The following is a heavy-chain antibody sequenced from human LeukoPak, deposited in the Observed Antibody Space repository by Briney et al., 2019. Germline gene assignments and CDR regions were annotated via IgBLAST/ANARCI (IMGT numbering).Heavy chain of an antibody. Sequence: QPGGSLRLSCAVSGFTVSSNYMSWVRQAPGKGLEWVSVIYTGGSTYYAGSVKGRFTISRDNSKKTLYLQMNSLRAEDTAVYYCARVGSGWEFDHWGQGTLVTVSS. CDR2: IYTGGST. CDR3: ARVGSGWEFDH. J-gene: IGHJ4*02. V-gene: IGHV3-53*01. D-gene: IGHD6-19*01. CDR1: GFTVSSNY.